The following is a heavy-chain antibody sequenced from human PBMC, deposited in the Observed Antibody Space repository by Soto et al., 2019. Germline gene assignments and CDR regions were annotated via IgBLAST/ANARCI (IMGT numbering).Heavy chain of an antibody. CDR1: GGSISSYY. V-gene: IGHV4-59*01. D-gene: IGHD6-6*01. Sequence: QVQLQESGPGLVKPSETLSLTCTVSGGSISSYYWCWIRQPPGKGLEWIGYIYYSGSTHYNPSLKSRGTISVDTSKNQFPLKLSSVTAADTAVYYCARRASGIAARLGRTGYFDLWGRGTLVAVSS. CDR3: ARRASGIAARLGRTGYFDL. J-gene: IGHJ2*01. CDR2: IYYSGST.